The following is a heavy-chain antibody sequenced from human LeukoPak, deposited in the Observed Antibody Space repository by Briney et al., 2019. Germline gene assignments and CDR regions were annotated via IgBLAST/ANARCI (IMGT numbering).Heavy chain of an antibody. CDR1: VVSMNGYY. D-gene: IGHD3-10*01. V-gene: IGHV4-4*07. CDR3: ASGWFGEAYFDY. CDR2: VDSSGNT. J-gene: IGHJ4*02. Sequence: SETLSLTCSVSVVSMNGYYWSWLRQSAGNRLEWIGHVDSSGNTNYNPSLESRVTMSVDTSKKQFSLKLSSVTAADTAVYYCASGWFGEAYFDYWGQGTLVTASS.